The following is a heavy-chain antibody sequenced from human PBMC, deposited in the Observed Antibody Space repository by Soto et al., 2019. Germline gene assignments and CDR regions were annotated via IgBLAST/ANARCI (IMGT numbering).Heavy chain of an antibody. CDR2: INSDSSFK. J-gene: IGHJ3*02. CDR1: GVNLNGYG. CDR3: AREGFSLIYAMSGDDKTRTKDGFAI. V-gene: IGHV3-21*05. Sequence: EVQLVESGGGLIKPGRSLRLSCEGSGVNLNGYGMNWVRQAPGKGLEWISYINSDSSFKYYADSVKGRFTISRDNAKNALWLQMNSLRVEETGVYYCAREGFSLIYAMSGDDKTRTKDGFAIWGQWTLVTVSS. D-gene: IGHD2-8*01.